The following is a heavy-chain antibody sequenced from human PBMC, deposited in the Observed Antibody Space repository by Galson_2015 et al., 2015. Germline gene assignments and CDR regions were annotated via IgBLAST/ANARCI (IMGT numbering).Heavy chain of an antibody. Sequence: SLRLSCAASGFTFSNAWMSWVRQAPGKGLEWVGRIKSKTDGGTTEYAASVKGRFTISRDDSKSIAYLQMNSLKTEDTAVYYCTRDLSGYYDSSGYSHYFDYWGQGTLVTVSS. J-gene: IGHJ4*02. V-gene: IGHV3-15*01. D-gene: IGHD3-22*01. CDR1: GFTFSNAW. CDR2: IKSKTDGGTT. CDR3: TRDLSGYYDSSGYSHYFDY.